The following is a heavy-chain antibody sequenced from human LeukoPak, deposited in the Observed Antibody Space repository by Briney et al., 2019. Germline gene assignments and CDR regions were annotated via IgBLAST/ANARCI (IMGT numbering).Heavy chain of an antibody. D-gene: IGHD3-10*01. CDR1: GGSISSYY. J-gene: IGHJ3*02. CDR2: IYYSGST. CDR3: ARTPRGGSGSYVDI. V-gene: IGHV4-59*01. Sequence: PSETLSLTCTVSGGSISSYYWSWIRQPPAKGLEWIGYIYYSGSTNYNPSLKSRVTISVDTSKNQFSLKLSSVTAADTAVYYCARTPRGGSGSYVDIWGQGTMVTVSS.